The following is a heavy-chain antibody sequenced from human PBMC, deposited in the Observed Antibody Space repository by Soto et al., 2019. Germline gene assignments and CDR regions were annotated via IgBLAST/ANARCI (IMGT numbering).Heavy chain of an antibody. D-gene: IGHD3-10*01. Sequence: QVQLVQSGAELRKPGSSVRVSCKASGGTFSRHAISWVRQAPGQRLEWMGGIIPIFGTPNYAPKFEGRVTITADESTNTAYMELRSLRSEDTAVYFCARDETVVLPAVHLTGYYYGMDVWGQGTAVTVSS. CDR3: ARDETVVLPAVHLTGYYYGMDV. V-gene: IGHV1-69*01. CDR1: GGTFSRHA. J-gene: IGHJ6*02. CDR2: IIPIFGTP.